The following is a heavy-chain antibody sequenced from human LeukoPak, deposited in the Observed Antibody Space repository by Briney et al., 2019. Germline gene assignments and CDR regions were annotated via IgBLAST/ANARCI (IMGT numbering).Heavy chain of an antibody. Sequence: SETLSLTCAVYGGSFSGYYWSWIRQPPGKGLEWIGEINHSGSTNYNPSLKGRVTISVDTSKNQFSLKLSSVTAADTAVYYCARGRGYSYAHRFDYWGQGTLVTVSS. CDR2: INHSGST. CDR3: ARGRGYSYAHRFDY. D-gene: IGHD5-18*01. CDR1: GGSFSGYY. V-gene: IGHV4-34*01. J-gene: IGHJ4*02.